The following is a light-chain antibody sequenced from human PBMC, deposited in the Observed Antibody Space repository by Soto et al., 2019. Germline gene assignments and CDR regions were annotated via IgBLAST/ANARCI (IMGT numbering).Light chain of an antibody. CDR1: QSIRRY. Sequence: DLQMTQSPSSLSASVGDRVIITCRTSQSIRRYLNWYQQKPGKAPKLLIYAASSLKSGIPSRFSGSRSGTDFTLTISSLQPEDFATYYCQQSYSSLITFGQGTRLEIK. CDR3: QQSYSSLIT. CDR2: AAS. V-gene: IGKV1-39*01. J-gene: IGKJ5*01.